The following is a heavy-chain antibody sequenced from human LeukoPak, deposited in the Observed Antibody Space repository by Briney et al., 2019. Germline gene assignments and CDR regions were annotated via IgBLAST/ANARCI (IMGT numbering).Heavy chain of an antibody. CDR3: ARVGCSGGSCYGGYYYYGMDV. D-gene: IGHD2-15*01. CDR2: IPYDGSNK. CDR1: GFTFGSYA. J-gene: IGHJ6*02. V-gene: IGHV3-30-3*01. Sequence: PGGSLRLSCAASGFTFGSYAMHWVRQAPGKGLEWVAVIPYDGSNKYYADSVKGRFTISRDNSKNTLYLQMNSLRAEDTAVYYCARVGCSGGSCYGGYYYYGMDVWGQGTTVTVSS.